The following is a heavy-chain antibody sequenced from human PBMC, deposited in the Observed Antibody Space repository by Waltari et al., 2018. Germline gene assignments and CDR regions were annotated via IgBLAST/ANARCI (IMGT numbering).Heavy chain of an antibody. CDR3: ARVLGRYYYYYMDV. V-gene: IGHV1-8*03. CDR1: GYNFTSYD. Sequence: QVQLVQSGAEVKKPGASVKVSCKASGYNFTSYDLHWVRQATGQGLEWMGWMNPNSGNTGYAQKFQGRVTITRNTSISTAYMELSSLRSEDTAVYYCARVLGRYYYYYMDVWGKGTTVTVSS. CDR2: MNPNSGNT. D-gene: IGHD3-16*01. J-gene: IGHJ6*03.